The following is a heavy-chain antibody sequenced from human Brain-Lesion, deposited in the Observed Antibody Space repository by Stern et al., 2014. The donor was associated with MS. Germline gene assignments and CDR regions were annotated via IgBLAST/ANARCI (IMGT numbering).Heavy chain of an antibody. V-gene: IGHV1-2*02. Sequence: QVQLVQSGAEAKKPGASVKVSCKTSGYIFTGYYIHWVRQAPGQGLEWMAWINPNTGGTKYAQKFQGRGTMSRDTSISTAYVELSSLTSDDTAVYYCARDQRGITIFGVVTDYYYLGMDVWGQGTTVTVSS. J-gene: IGHJ6*02. D-gene: IGHD3-3*01. CDR3: ARDQRGITIFGVVTDYYYLGMDV. CDR1: GYIFTGYY. CDR2: INPNTGGT.